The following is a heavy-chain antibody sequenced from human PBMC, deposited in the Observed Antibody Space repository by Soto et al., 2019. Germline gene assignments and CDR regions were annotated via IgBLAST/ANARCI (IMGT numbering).Heavy chain of an antibody. CDR2: ISWNSGSI. CDR1: GFTFDDYA. J-gene: IGHJ6*02. V-gene: IGHV3-9*01. Sequence: EVQLVESGGGLVQPGRSLRLSCAASGFTFDDYAMHWVRQAPGKGLEWVSGISWNSGSIGYADSVKGRFTISRDNAKNSLYLQMNSLRAEDTALYCCHGMDVWGQGTTVTVSS. CDR3: HGMDV.